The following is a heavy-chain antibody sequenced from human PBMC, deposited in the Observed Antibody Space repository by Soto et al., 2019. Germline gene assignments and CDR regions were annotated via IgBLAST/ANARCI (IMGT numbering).Heavy chain of an antibody. J-gene: IGHJ3*02. D-gene: IGHD3-22*01. CDR3: ARDQSDYYYDSSGYLDAFDI. V-gene: IGHV3-35*01. CDR1: VVTFSNSD. Sequence: PGGSLRLSCAASVVTFSNSDMNWVHQAPGKGLEWVSGVSWNGSRTHYADSVKGRFTISRDNSKNTLYLQMNSLRAEDTAVYYCARDQSDYYYDSSGYLDAFDIWGQGTMVT. CDR2: VSWNGSRT.